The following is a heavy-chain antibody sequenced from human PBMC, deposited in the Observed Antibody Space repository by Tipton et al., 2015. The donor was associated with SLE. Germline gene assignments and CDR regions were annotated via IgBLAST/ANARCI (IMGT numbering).Heavy chain of an antibody. J-gene: IGHJ2*01. CDR1: GGSISSYY. Sequence: TLSLTCTVSGGSISSYYWSWIRQPPGKGLEWIGYIYYSGSTNYNPSLKSRVTISVDTSKNQFSLKLSSVTAADEAVYYCASAHPSYWYFDLWGRGTLVTVSS. CDR2: IYYSGST. V-gene: IGHV4-59*01. CDR3: ASAHPSYWYFDL.